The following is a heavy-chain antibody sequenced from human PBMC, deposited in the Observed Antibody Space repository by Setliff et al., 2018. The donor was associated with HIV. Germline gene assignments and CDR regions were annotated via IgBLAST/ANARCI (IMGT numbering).Heavy chain of an antibody. V-gene: IGHV1-69*13. D-gene: IGHD3-22*01. CDR1: GGTFSNYA. Sequence: GASVKVSCKASGGTFSNYAFSWVRQAPGQGLEWMGGIIPLFGTANYAQNFQGRVTITADASTSTAYMELSSLRSEDTAMYYCARDRHHYDSSGFDAFDLWAQGTMVTVSS. J-gene: IGHJ3*01. CDR2: IIPLFGTA. CDR3: ARDRHHYDSSGFDAFDL.